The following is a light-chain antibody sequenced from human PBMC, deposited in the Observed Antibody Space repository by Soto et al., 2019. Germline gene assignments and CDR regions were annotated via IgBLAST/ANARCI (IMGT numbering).Light chain of an antibody. V-gene: IGLV2-23*02. J-gene: IGLJ2*01. CDR2: EVS. Sequence: ALTQPASVSGSPGQSITISCTGTTSDVGTYKFVSWYQQHPGIAPKLMIYEVSERPSGVSNRFSGSKSGNTASLTISGLQAEDEADYYCCSHAGSHVIFGGGTKLTVL. CDR3: CSHAGSHVI. CDR1: TSDVGTYKF.